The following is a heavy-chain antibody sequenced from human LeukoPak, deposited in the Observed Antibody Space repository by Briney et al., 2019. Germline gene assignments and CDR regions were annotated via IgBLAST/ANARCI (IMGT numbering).Heavy chain of an antibody. CDR2: IIPIFGTA. CDR3: ARDPEVPAAMGYNWFDP. Sequence: SVKVSCKASGYTFTSYGISWVRQAPGQGLEWMGGIIPIFGTANYAQKFQGRVTITADESTSTAYMELSSLRSEDTAVYYCARDPEVPAAMGYNWFDPWGQGTLVTVSS. J-gene: IGHJ5*02. D-gene: IGHD2-2*01. CDR1: GYTFTSYG. V-gene: IGHV1-69*13.